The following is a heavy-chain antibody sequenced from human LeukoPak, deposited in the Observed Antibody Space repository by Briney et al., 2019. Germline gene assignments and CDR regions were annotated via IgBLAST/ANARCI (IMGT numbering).Heavy chain of an antibody. V-gene: IGHV1-2*06. CDR3: ARDWGTYCSGGSCYSDFYYFDY. Sequence: VASVKVSCKASGDTFTGYYMHWVRQAPGQGLEWMGRINPNSGGTNYAQKFQGRVTMTRDTSISTAYMELSRLRSDDTAVYYCARDWGTYCSGGSCYSDFYYFDYWGQGTLVTVSS. CDR2: INPNSGGT. J-gene: IGHJ4*02. CDR1: GDTFTGYY. D-gene: IGHD2-15*01.